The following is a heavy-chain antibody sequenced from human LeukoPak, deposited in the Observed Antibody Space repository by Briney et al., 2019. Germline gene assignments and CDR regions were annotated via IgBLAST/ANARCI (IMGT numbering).Heavy chain of an antibody. CDR2: IAGDGSEM. CDR3: ARRYSSGWPIDY. CDR1: GFTFSTYE. D-gene: IGHD6-19*01. Sequence: GGSLRLSCVASGFTFSTYEMKWVRQAPGKGLEWLSYIAGDGSEMYYADSVKGRFTISRDNAKSSVYMQMTSLRAEDTAVYYCARRYSSGWPIDYWGQGALVTVSS. V-gene: IGHV3-48*03. J-gene: IGHJ4*02.